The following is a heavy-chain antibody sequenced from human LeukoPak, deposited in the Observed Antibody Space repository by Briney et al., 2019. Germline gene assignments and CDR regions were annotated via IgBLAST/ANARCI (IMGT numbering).Heavy chain of an antibody. J-gene: IGHJ5*02. CDR1: GFTFSSYA. V-gene: IGHV3-23*01. D-gene: IGHD2-15*01. CDR2: ISGSGGST. Sequence: GGSLRLSCAASGFTFSSYAMSWVRQAPGKGLEWVSAISGSGGSTYYADSVKGRFTISRDNSKNTLYLQMNSLRAEDTAVYYCAGSPYCSGGSCYSSWFDPWGQGTLVTVSS. CDR3: AGSPYCSGGSCYSSWFDP.